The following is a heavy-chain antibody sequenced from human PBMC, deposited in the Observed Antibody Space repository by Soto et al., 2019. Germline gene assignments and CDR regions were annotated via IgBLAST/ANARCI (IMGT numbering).Heavy chain of an antibody. D-gene: IGHD3-10*01. V-gene: IGHV3-33*01. CDR3: ARAFPTPTWVVRQ. CDR2: IWYDGSNK. CDR1: GFTFSSYG. J-gene: IGHJ4*02. Sequence: GGSLRLSCAASGFTFSSYGMHWVRQAPGKGLEWVAVIWYDGSNKYYADSVKGRFTISRDNSKSTLYLQMNSLRAEDTAVYYCARAFPTPTWVVRQWGQGTLVTVSS.